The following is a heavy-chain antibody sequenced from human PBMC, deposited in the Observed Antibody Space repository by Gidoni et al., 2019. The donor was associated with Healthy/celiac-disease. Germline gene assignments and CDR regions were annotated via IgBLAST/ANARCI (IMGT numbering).Heavy chain of an antibody. J-gene: IGHJ4*02. CDR3: AKDRDSSGWYDDVPFDY. CDR2: IGGGGGST. Sequence: ELPLLESGGGLVHPGVSLSPFCAAYGFTFRRYAMSCVRHAPGKGLEWVSAIGGGGGSTYYADSVKGRFTITRDNAKNTMYLQMNSLRAEDTAVYYCAKDRDSSGWYDDVPFDYWGQGTLVTVSS. V-gene: IGHV3-23*01. D-gene: IGHD6-19*01. CDR1: GFTFRRYA.